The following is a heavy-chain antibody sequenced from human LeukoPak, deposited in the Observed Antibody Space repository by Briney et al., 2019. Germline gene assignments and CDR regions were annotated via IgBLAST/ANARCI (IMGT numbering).Heavy chain of an antibody. V-gene: IGHV3-21*01. D-gene: IGHD6-19*01. J-gene: IGHJ6*02. CDR1: GFTFSSDS. Sequence: GGSQRLSCAASGFTFSSDSMNWVRQAPGKGLEWVSSISSSSSYIYYADSVKGRFTISRDNSKNTLYLQMNSLRAEDTAVYYCARSMQWLGYYYYYGMDVWGQGTTVTDSS. CDR2: ISSSSSYI. CDR3: ARSMQWLGYYYYYGMDV.